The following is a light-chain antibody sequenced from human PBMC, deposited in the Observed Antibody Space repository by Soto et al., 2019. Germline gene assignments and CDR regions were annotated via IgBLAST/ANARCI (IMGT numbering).Light chain of an antibody. CDR1: QSVSSSY. CDR2: GAS. V-gene: IGKV3-20*01. CDR3: NPYGSSPT. Sequence: EIVVTQSPGTLSLSPVERSTLSCRASQSVSSSYLAWYQQKPGQAPRLLIYGASSRATDIPDRFSASGSGTVFTLTICRLEPEDFAVYYSNPYGSSPTFSGGTKVEIK. J-gene: IGKJ4*01.